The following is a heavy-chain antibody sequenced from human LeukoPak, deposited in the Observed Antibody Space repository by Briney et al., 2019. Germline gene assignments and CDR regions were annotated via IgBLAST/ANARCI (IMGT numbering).Heavy chain of an antibody. V-gene: IGHV3-21*01. Sequence: GGSLRLSCAASGFTFSSYSMNWVRQAPGKGLEWVSSISSSSSYIYYADSVKGRFTISRDNANNSLYLQMNSLRAEDTAVYYCARAPWGDESNHDLWGQGTPVTVSS. CDR2: ISSSSSYI. CDR1: GFTFSSYS. J-gene: IGHJ6*02. CDR3: ARAPWGDESNHDL. D-gene: IGHD3-16*01.